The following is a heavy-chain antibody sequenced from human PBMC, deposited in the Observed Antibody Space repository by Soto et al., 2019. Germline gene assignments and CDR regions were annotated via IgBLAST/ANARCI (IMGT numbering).Heavy chain of an antibody. Sequence: EVQLVESGGGLVQPGGSLKLSCAASGFTFSGSAMHWVRQASGKGLEWVGRIRSKANSYATAYAASVKGRFTISRDHSKNMTYLQMNGLKPEDTAVYYCTRHGMGIDIWGQGTMVTVSS. D-gene: IGHD1-26*01. CDR1: GFTFSGSA. CDR3: TRHGMGIDI. J-gene: IGHJ3*02. V-gene: IGHV3-73*01. CDR2: IRSKANSYAT.